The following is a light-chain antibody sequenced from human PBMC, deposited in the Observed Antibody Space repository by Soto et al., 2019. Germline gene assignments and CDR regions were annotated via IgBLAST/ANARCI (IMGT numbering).Light chain of an antibody. J-gene: IGKJ4*01. CDR3: QQYNNWPLT. CDR1: QSVSTN. CDR2: GAS. V-gene: IGKV3-15*01. Sequence: EIVMTQSPATLSVSPGERATLSCRASQSVSTNLAWYQQKSGQAPRLLIYGASTRATGLPDRFSGSGSGTEVTLTISSLQSEDFAVYYCQQYNNWPLTFGGGTKVEIK.